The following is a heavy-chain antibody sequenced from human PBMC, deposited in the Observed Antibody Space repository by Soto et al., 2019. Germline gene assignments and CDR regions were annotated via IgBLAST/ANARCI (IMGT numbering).Heavy chain of an antibody. CDR2: ISWNSGSI. D-gene: IGHD3-22*01. CDR1: GFTFDDYA. J-gene: IGHJ3*02. Sequence: PGGSLRLSCAASGFTFDDYAMHWVRQAPGKGLEWVSGISWNSGSIGYAASVQGRFTISRDNAKNSLYLQMNSLRAEDTALYYCAKDLGRYYDSSGRDAFDIWGQGTMVTVSS. CDR3: AKDLGRYYDSSGRDAFDI. V-gene: IGHV3-9*01.